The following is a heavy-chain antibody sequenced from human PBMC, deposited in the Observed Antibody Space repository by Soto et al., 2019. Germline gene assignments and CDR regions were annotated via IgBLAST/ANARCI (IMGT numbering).Heavy chain of an antibody. CDR2: INPSGDSR. CDR3: ARDNSQTYGTTAESSWFQP. D-gene: IGHD4-17*01. Sequence: ASVKVSCKASGFSFSDYFMHWVRQAPGQGLEWMGIINPSGDSRNYAQKFQGRVTITRDTSTSKVYMDLSRLRYEDTAVYYCARDNSQTYGTTAESSWFQPWGQGIPVNVSS. J-gene: IGHJ5*02. V-gene: IGHV1-46*01. CDR1: GFSFSDYF.